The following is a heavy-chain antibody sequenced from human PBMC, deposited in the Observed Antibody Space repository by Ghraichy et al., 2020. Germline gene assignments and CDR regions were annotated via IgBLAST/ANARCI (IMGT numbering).Heavy chain of an antibody. CDR1: GFTVSSNY. D-gene: IGHD1-26*01. Sequence: GGSLRLSCAASGFTVSSNYMSWVRQAPGKGLEWVSVIHSGGNTYYADSVKGRFTISRQNSKNTLYLQMNSLRAEDTAVYYCARENSGSYPSFWYFNLWGRGTLVTVSS. CDR2: IHSGGNT. J-gene: IGHJ2*01. V-gene: IGHV3-53*04. CDR3: ARENSGSYPSFWYFNL.